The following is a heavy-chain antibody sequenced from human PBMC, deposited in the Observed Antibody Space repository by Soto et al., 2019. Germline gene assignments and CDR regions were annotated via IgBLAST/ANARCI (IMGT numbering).Heavy chain of an antibody. V-gene: IGHV3-23*01. D-gene: IGHD1-1*01. CDR2: ISDRGATT. J-gene: IGHJ4*02. Sequence: GSLRLSCAASGFTISSNAMYWVRQAPGKGLEWVSAISDRGATTHYADSVKGRFTISRVTSKNTLYLQLNTLRADDTAVYYCAKDKPGTTSFDYWGQGTLVTVSS. CDR1: GFTISSNA. CDR3: AKDKPGTTSFDY.